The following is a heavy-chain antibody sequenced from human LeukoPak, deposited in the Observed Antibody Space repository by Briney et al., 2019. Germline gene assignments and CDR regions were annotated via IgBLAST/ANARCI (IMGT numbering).Heavy chain of an antibody. J-gene: IGHJ4*02. CDR3: ARSWYGPDY. Sequence: SGGSLRLSCAACGFTFSGYWMNWVRQAPGQGLEWVANIKLDGSEKHYVDSVKGRFTISRDNAKNSLYLQMNNLRVDDTAVYYCARSWYGPDYWGQGTLVTVSS. V-gene: IGHV3-7*01. CDR2: IKLDGSEK. D-gene: IGHD6-13*01. CDR1: GFTFSGYW.